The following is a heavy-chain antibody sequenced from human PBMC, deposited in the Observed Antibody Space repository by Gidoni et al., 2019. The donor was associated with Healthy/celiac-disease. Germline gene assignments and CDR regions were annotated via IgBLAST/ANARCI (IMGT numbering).Heavy chain of an antibody. CDR1: GFTFRSYA. D-gene: IGHD5-18*01. CDR2: ISYDGSNK. Sequence: QVQLVESGGGVVQPGRSLRLSCAASGFTFRSYAMHWVRQAPGKGLEWVAVISYDGSNKYYADSVKGRFTISRDNSKNTLYLQMNSLRAEDTAVYYCARPRRTARGPDYYYMDVWGKGTTVTVSS. CDR3: ARPRRTARGPDYYYMDV. V-gene: IGHV3-30*04. J-gene: IGHJ6*03.